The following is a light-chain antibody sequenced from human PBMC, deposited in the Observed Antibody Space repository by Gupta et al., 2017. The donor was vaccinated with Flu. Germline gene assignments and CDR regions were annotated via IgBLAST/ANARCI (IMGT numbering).Light chain of an antibody. Sequence: DIVMTQSPDSLAVSLGEPATINCTSSQSVLHSTNNKNYFAWDQQKPGQPPRLLIHWASTRESGVPDRFSGSGAGTDFTLTISSLQAEDVAVYYCQQVYPTPLAFGPGTKVHIK. CDR2: WAS. J-gene: IGKJ3*01. CDR3: QQVYPTPLA. V-gene: IGKV4-1*01. CDR1: QSVLHSTNNKNY.